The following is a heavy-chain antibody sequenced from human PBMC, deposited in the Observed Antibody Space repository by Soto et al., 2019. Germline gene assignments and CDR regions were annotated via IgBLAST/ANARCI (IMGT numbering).Heavy chain of an antibody. D-gene: IGHD3-3*01. CDR3: ARGKRTIFGVAPLSDGMDV. CDR2: IWYDGSNK. Sequence: QVQLVESGGGVVQPGRSLRLSCAASGFTFSSYGMHWVRQAPGKGLEWVAVIWYDGSNKYYADSVKGRFTISRDNSKNTLSLQMNSLRAEDTAVYYCARGKRTIFGVAPLSDGMDVWGQGTTVTVSS. V-gene: IGHV3-33*01. CDR1: GFTFSSYG. J-gene: IGHJ6*02.